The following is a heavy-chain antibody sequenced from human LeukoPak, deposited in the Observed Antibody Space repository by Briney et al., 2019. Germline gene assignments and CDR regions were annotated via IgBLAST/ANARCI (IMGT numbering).Heavy chain of an antibody. J-gene: IGHJ4*02. D-gene: IGHD6-13*01. CDR1: GLTFTNYA. CDR3: AKDGSWSFDY. CDR2: ISGSGGST. Sequence: GGSLRLSCAASGLTFTNYAMSWVRQAPGRGLEWVSMISGSGGSTYYADSVKGRFTISRDNSKNTLYLQINSLRAEDTAVYYCAKDGSWSFDYWGQGTLVTVSS. V-gene: IGHV3-23*01.